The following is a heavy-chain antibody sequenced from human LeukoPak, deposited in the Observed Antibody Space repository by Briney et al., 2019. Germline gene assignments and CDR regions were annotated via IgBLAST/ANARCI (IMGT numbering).Heavy chain of an antibody. V-gene: IGHV3-30*18. CDR1: GFTFSSYG. CDR3: AKDRSSGWLDDAFDI. Sequence: GRSLRLSCAASGFTFSSYGMHWVRQAPGKGLEWVAVISYDGSNKYYADSVKGRFTISRDNSKNTLYLQMNSLRAEDTAVYYCAKDRSSGWLDDAFDIWGQGTMVTVSS. D-gene: IGHD6-19*01. J-gene: IGHJ3*02. CDR2: ISYDGSNK.